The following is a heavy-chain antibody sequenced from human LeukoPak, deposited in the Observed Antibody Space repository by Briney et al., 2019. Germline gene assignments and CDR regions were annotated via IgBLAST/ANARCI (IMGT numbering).Heavy chain of an antibody. Sequence: SETLSLTCAVYGGSFSGYYWSWIRQPPGKGLEWIGKINHSGSTNYNPSLKSPVTISVDTSKNQFSLKLTSVASSDTGVYYCARGKAMDVWGHGTTVTVSS. V-gene: IGHV4-34*01. CDR3: ARGKAMDV. J-gene: IGHJ6*02. CDR1: GGSFSGYY. CDR2: INHSGST.